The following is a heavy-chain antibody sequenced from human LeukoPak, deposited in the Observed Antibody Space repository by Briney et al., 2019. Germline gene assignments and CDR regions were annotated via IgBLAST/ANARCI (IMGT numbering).Heavy chain of an antibody. D-gene: IGHD2-21*01. V-gene: IGHV3-15*01. CDR1: GFIFNKAW. Sequence: GGSLRLSCAASGFIFNKAWMNWVRQAPGKGPEWVGRIKSNNDGGTTDYASPVEGRFIIPRDDSKNTIYLQMNRLIIDDTAIYYCTPVMVEDRGFWGQGTLVTVSS. J-gene: IGHJ4*02. CDR3: TPVMVEDRGF. CDR2: IKSNNDGGTT.